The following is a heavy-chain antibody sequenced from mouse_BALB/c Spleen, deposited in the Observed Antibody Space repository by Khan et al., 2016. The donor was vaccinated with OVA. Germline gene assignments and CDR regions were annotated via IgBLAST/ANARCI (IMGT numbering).Heavy chain of an antibody. Sequence: QVQLQQSGAELAKPGASVKMSCKASGYTFINYWILWVKQRSGQGLEWIGYINPSTGYTEYNQNFKDKATLTADKSSSTAYMQLISLTSEDSAVYYCARRGLRWDFDYWGQGTTLTVSS. V-gene: IGHV1-7*01. D-gene: IGHD1-1*01. J-gene: IGHJ2*01. CDR3: ARRGLRWDFDY. CDR2: INPSTGYT. CDR1: GYTFINYW.